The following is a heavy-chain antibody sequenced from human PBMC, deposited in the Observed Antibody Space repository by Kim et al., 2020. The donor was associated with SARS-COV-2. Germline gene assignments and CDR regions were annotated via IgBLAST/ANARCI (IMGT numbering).Heavy chain of an antibody. D-gene: IGHD5-12*01. V-gene: IGHV1-2*02. Sequence: SYAPKLQGRVTMTRDTSITTTYLELSSLRSDDTAVYYCARDSRRGFLTSDCWGPGTLVSVSS. CDR3: ARDSRRGFLTSDC. J-gene: IGHJ4*02.